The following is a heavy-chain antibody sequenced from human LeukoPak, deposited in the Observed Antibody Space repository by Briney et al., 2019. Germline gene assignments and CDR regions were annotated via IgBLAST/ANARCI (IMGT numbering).Heavy chain of an antibody. CDR3: ARDQAAGRRSSYFDY. Sequence: ASVKVSCKASGYTFTSYYMHWVRQAPGQGLEWMGIINPSGGSTSYAQKFQGRVTMTRDTSTSTVYMELSSLRSEDTAVYYCARDQAAGRRSSYFDYWGQGTLVTVSS. V-gene: IGHV1-46*01. CDR1: GYTFTSYY. J-gene: IGHJ4*02. D-gene: IGHD6-13*01. CDR2: INPSGGST.